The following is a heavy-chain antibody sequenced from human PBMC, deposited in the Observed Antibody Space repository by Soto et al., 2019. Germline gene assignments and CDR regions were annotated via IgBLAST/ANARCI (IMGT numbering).Heavy chain of an antibody. J-gene: IGHJ4*02. CDR2: IYYTGGT. D-gene: IGHD3-22*01. Sequence: SETLSLTCAVSGDSINTDYYWMWMRQPPGKGLEWIGHIYYTGGTFYGPSLKSRLALSVDTSKNQFSLRLSSVTAADTAVYYCARDTASKDYDSHSYYPHFDFWGQGALVTVSS. CDR1: GDSINTDYY. CDR3: ARDTASKDYDSHSYYPHFDF. V-gene: IGHV4-30-4*01.